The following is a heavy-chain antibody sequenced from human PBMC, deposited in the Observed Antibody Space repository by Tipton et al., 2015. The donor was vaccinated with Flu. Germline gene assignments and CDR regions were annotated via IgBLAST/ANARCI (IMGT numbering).Heavy chain of an antibody. CDR1: GFTFTSYA. Sequence: SLRLSCAASGFTFTSYAMNWVRQAPGKGLEWVSGISGSGRSTFYVDSVKGRFTISRDNSKNTLYLQMNSLRAEDTAVYYCGKADGFGFSSARSHSWCPGSLVTVSS. V-gene: IGHV3-23*01. CDR2: ISGSGRST. J-gene: IGHJ4*02. D-gene: IGHD3-3*01. CDR3: GKADGFGFSSARSHS.